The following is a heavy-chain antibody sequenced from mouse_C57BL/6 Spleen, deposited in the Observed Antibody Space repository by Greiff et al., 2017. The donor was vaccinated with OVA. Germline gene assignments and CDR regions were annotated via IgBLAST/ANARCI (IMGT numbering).Heavy chain of an antibody. CDR2: IWSGGST. Sequence: QVQLKESGPGLVQPSQSLSITCTVSGFSLTSYGVHWVRQSPGKGLEWLGVIWSGGSTDYNAAFISRLSISKDNSKSQVFFKMNSLLADDTAIYYCARNKYDYDGYFDVWGTGTTVTVSS. V-gene: IGHV2-2*01. CDR1: GFSLTSYG. J-gene: IGHJ1*03. D-gene: IGHD2-4*01. CDR3: ARNKYDYDGYFDV.